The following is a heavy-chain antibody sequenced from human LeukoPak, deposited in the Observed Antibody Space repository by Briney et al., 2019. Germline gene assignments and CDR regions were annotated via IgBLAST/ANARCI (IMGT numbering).Heavy chain of an antibody. CDR2: ICWNSGDI. V-gene: IGHV3-9*01. D-gene: IGHD3-22*01. CDR1: GVPLCDFS. Sequence: GGALGLSLAAPGVPLCDFSMHWGRQTPGKGPGGGSGICWNSGDIGYADSVKGRFTFSRDNAKNSLYLQMNSLRTEDTALYYCAKGTRALYYDPSGLFDSWGQGTLVTVSS. J-gene: IGHJ4*02. CDR3: AKGTRALYYDPSGLFDS.